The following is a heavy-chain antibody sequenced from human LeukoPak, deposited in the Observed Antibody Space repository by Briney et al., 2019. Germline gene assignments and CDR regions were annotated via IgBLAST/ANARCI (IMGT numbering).Heavy chain of an antibody. D-gene: IGHD2-2*01. V-gene: IGHV3-7*01. J-gene: IGHJ4*02. CDR3: ARLKDDATKFDY. CDR2: INQDVSRI. Sequence: PGRSLRLSCAGSGFSFSRYWMAWVRQAPGKGLEWVASINQDVSRIHYVDSVKGRFTISRDNAKNSLFLQMNSLRVEDTAVYYCARLKDDATKFDYWGQGTLVTVSS. CDR1: GFSFSRYW.